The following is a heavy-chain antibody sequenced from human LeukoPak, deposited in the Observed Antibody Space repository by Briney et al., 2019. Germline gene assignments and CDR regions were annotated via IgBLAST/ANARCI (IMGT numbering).Heavy chain of an antibody. CDR2: IIPIFGTA. Sequence: GASVKVSCKASGGTFSSYAISWVRQAPGQGLEWMGGIIPIFGTANYAQKFQGRVTITTDESTSTAYMELRSLRSEDTAVYYCARADYGDYYFDYWGQGTLVTVSS. V-gene: IGHV1-69*05. D-gene: IGHD4-17*01. J-gene: IGHJ4*02. CDR1: GGTFSSYA. CDR3: ARADYGDYYFDY.